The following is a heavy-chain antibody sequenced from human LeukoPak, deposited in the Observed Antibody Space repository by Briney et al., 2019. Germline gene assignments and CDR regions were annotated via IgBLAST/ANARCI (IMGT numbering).Heavy chain of an antibody. D-gene: IGHD3-16*02. Sequence: ASMKVSCKTTGYTFTGYHLHWVRQAPGQGLEWMAWIQSDSGDTNYAQKFQGRVTVTRDKFTRTSYIEVDRLSSDDTAVYYCARDLTGDLYTFFDYWGQGTLVTVSS. J-gene: IGHJ4*02. CDR2: IQSDSGDT. V-gene: IGHV1-2*02. CDR1: GYTFTGYH. CDR3: ARDLTGDLYTFFDY.